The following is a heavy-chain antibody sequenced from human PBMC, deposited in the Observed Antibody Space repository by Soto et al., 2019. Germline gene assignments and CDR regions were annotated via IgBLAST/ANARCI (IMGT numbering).Heavy chain of an antibody. D-gene: IGHD3-9*01. Sequence: QVQLQESGPGLVRPSQTLSLTCTVSGGSINSRGYYWTWIRQHPGKGLAWIGNIYYSGSIHFNPSLKSRLTMLVDTSENQFSLKLTSVTAADTAVYYCARQSESTGYFYGWFDPWGQGTLVTVSS. CDR3: ARQSESTGYFYGWFDP. CDR1: GGSINSRGYY. V-gene: IGHV4-31*03. CDR2: IYYSGSI. J-gene: IGHJ5*02.